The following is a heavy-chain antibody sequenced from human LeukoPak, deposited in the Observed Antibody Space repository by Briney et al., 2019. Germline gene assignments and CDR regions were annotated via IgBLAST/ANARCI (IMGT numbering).Heavy chain of an antibody. Sequence: PGGSLRLSCAASGFTFSSYGMHWVRQAPGKGLEWVAVISYDGSNKYYADSVKGRFTISRDNSKNTLYLQMNSLRAEDTAVYYCAKALVRRFGEEVDYWGQGTLVTVSS. J-gene: IGHJ4*02. CDR3: AKALVRRFGEEVDY. CDR1: GFTFSSYG. CDR2: ISYDGSNK. D-gene: IGHD3-10*01. V-gene: IGHV3-30*18.